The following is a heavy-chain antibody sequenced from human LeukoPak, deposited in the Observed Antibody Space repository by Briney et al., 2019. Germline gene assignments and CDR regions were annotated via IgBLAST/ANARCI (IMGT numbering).Heavy chain of an antibody. J-gene: IGHJ3*02. CDR1: GFTFSSYW. CDR2: IKQDGSEK. D-gene: IGHD2-21*01. CDR3: ARDCGILRIDCSDALDI. Sequence: PGGSLRLSCAASGFTFSSYWMSWVRQAPGKGLEWVANIKQDGSEKYYVDSVKGRFSISRDNARNSLHLQMNSLRAEDTAVYYCARDCGILRIDCSDALDIWGQGTMVTVSS. V-gene: IGHV3-7*03.